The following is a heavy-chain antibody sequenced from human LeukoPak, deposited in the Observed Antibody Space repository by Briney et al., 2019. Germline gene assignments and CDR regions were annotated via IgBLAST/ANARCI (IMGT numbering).Heavy chain of an antibody. CDR1: GYTFTGYY. CDR3: ARSHDYSNTD. CDR2: INPNSGGT. J-gene: IGHJ4*02. V-gene: IGHV1-2*04. D-gene: IGHD4-11*01. Sequence: ASVKVSCKASGYTFTGYYMHWVRQAPGQGLEWMGWINPNSGGTNYAQKFQGWVTMTRNTSISTAYMELSSLRSGDTAVYYCARSHDYSNTDWGQGTLVTVSS.